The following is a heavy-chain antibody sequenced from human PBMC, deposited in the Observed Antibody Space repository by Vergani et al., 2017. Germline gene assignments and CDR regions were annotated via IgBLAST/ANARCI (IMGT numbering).Heavy chain of an antibody. CDR3: GRIGGCGEGGSFRIGYCYSWVGGRQVADS. D-gene: IGHD2-21*02. CDR2: IYSTEST. V-gene: IGHV4-31*03. Sequence: QVQLQESGPGLVKPSQTLSLTCSVSGDSISSGVYYWNWIRQHPGKGREWIGYIYSTESTNHNPSLRRRINMSVDTYKNQFSLKLNSVTAADTAMSYCGRIGGCGEGGSFRIGYCYSWVGGRQVADS. CDR1: GDSISSGVYY. J-gene: IGHJ5*01.